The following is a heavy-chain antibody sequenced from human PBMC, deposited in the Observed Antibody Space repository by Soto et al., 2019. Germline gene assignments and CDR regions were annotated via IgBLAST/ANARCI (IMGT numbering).Heavy chain of an antibody. D-gene: IGHD3-22*01. CDR1: GFTFSSYG. CDR3: ARATPTYDSSGYYYLPDY. V-gene: IGHV3-33*01. CDR2: IWNDGSNK. J-gene: IGHJ4*02. Sequence: QVQLVECGGGVVQPGRSQRLSCAASGFTFSSYGMHWVRQAPGKGLEWVAVIWNDGSNKYYADSVKGRVTISRDNSKNTLYLQMNSLRAEDTAVYYCARATPTYDSSGYYYLPDYWGQGTLVTVSS.